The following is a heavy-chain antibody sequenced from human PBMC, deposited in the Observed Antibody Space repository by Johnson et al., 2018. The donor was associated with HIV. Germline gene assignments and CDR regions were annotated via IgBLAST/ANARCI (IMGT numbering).Heavy chain of an antibody. CDR2: SNWNGGST. CDR1: GFTFDDYG. CDR3: AKDERQLGGWSHAFDI. V-gene: IGHV3-20*04. D-gene: IGHD6-13*01. J-gene: IGHJ3*02. Sequence: VQLVESGGGLVQPGRSLRLSCAASGFTFDDYGMSWVRQAPGKGLEWVSGSNWNGGSTGYGDSVKGRFTISRDNAKNSLYLQMNSLRAEDTALYYCAKDERQLGGWSHAFDIWGRGTLVPVS.